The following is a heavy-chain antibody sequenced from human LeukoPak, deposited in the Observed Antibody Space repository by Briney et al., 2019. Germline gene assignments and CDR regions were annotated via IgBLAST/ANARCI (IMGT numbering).Heavy chain of an antibody. Sequence: PSETLSLTCAVYGGSFSGYYWSWIRRPPGKGLEWIGEINHSGSTNYNPSLKSRVTISVDTSKNQFSLKLSSVTAADTAVYYCARGWFGYCSGGSCYVSGFDYWGQGTLVTVSS. CDR1: GGSFSGYY. CDR3: ARGWFGYCSGGSCYVSGFDY. CDR2: INHSGST. D-gene: IGHD2-15*01. J-gene: IGHJ4*02. V-gene: IGHV4-34*01.